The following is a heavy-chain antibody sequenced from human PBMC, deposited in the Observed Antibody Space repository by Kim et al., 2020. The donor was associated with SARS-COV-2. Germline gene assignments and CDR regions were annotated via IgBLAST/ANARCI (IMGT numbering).Heavy chain of an antibody. V-gene: IGHV4-59*01. Sequence: SETLSLTCTVSGGSMSSNYWSWIRQPPGKGPEWIGYIYYSGSTNYNPSLKSRVTISVDTSKKQFSLRLSSATAADTAVYYCARGGWSLTPWGQGTLVTVYS. CDR2: IYYSGST. CDR3: ARGGWSLTP. CDR1: GGSMSSNY. J-gene: IGHJ4*02. D-gene: IGHD6-19*01.